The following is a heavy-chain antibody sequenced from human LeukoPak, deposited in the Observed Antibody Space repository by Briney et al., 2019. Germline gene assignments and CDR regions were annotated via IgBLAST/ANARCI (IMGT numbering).Heavy chain of an antibody. V-gene: IGHV3-7*01. CDR2: IKQDGSEK. CDR1: GFTFSSYW. Sequence: PGGSLRLSCAASGFTFSSYWMSWVRQAPGKGLEWVANIKQDGSEKCYVDSVKGRFTISRDNAKNSLYLQMNSLRAEDTAVYYCARARLKAGRYYFDYWGQGTLVTVSS. D-gene: IGHD5-12*01. J-gene: IGHJ4*02. CDR3: ARARLKAGRYYFDY.